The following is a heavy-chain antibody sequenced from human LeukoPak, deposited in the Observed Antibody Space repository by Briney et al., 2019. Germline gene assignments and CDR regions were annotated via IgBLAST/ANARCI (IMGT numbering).Heavy chain of an antibody. CDR1: GGSISSGDYY. CDR2: IHYTGST. Sequence: PSETLSFTCTVSGGSISSGDYYWSWIRQPPGKGLEWIGYIHYTGSTYYIPSLKSRVTISVDTSKNQFSLKLSSVTAADTAVYYCARASGYDFWSGYYIGYWGQGTLVTVSS. D-gene: IGHD3-3*01. J-gene: IGHJ4*02. CDR3: ARASGYDFWSGYYIGY. V-gene: IGHV4-30-4*08.